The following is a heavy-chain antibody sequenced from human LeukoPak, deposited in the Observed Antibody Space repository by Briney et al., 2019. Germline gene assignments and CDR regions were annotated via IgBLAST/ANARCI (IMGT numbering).Heavy chain of an antibody. J-gene: IGHJ4*02. Sequence: GGSLRLSCEASGFSFSNYFMSWIRQVPGKGLEWVSYITNSGRSTNYADAVKGRFTISRDNAKKSVYLEMTDLRAEDTAVYYCAREASGNYHVFDSWGQGTLVTVSS. V-gene: IGHV3-11*04. CDR2: ITNSGRST. D-gene: IGHD1-26*01. CDR3: AREASGNYHVFDS. CDR1: GFSFSNYF.